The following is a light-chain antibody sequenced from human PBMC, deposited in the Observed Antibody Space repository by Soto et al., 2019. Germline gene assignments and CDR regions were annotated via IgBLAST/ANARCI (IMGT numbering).Light chain of an antibody. CDR2: GAS. J-gene: IGKJ1*01. Sequence: DIQMTQFPSSLSASVGGRVTVICRASQDIGNDLNWYQKKIGEAPKLLVFGASNLQSGVPTRFSGAGSGTHFTLTISSLQPEDFVSYYCQQTYATPRKFGQGTKVDI. CDR3: QQTYATPRK. CDR1: QDIGND. V-gene: IGKV1-39*01.